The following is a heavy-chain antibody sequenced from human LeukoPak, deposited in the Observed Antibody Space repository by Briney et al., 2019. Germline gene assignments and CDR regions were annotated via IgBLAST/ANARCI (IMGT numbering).Heavy chain of an antibody. CDR2: IHYSGST. CDR1: GGSISSYY. D-gene: IGHD3-10*01. V-gene: IGHV4-59*13. CDR3: AGLTNYGSGNYYNDY. J-gene: IGHJ4*02. Sequence: PSETLPLTCTVSGGSISSYYWSWIRQPPGKGLEWIGYIHYSGSTSYNPSLRSRVTISVDTSKNQFSLKLSSVTAADTAVYYCAGLTNYGSGNYYNDYGGQETLVTVSS.